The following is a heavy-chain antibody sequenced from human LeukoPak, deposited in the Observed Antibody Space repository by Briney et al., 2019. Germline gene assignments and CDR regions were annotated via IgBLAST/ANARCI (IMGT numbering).Heavy chain of an antibody. J-gene: IGHJ4*02. CDR3: ASTMTFDS. CDR1: GFTFGDYY. Sequence: GGSLRLSCAASGFTFGDYYMSWVRQAPGRGLEWVSYISWDSSYTSYADSVKGRFTVSRDNAQKSLYLQMNSLRPEDAAIYYCASTMTFDSWGQGTLVTVPS. V-gene: IGHV3-11*06. CDR2: ISWDSSYT. D-gene: IGHD3-22*01.